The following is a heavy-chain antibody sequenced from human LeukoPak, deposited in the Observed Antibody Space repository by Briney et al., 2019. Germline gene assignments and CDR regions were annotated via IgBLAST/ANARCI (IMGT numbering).Heavy chain of an antibody. V-gene: IGHV3-23*01. Sequence: GGSLRLSCAASGFIFNNYGLIWVRQAPGKGLEWVSAISNDGGGTNYADFVKGRFTVSRDNSKNTLFLQMNSLRAEDTALYYCAKGSSGYFVDLWGQGTLVTVSS. CDR2: ISNDGGGT. D-gene: IGHD3-22*01. J-gene: IGHJ5*02. CDR3: AKGSSGYFVDL. CDR1: GFIFNNYG.